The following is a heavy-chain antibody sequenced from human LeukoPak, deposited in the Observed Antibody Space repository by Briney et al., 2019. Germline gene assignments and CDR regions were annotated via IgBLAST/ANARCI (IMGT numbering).Heavy chain of an antibody. CDR2: ISGSSIYI. CDR3: ARVVGFSYYFDS. V-gene: IGHV3-21*01. J-gene: IGHJ4*02. D-gene: IGHD2-15*01. CDR1: GFPFSNYR. Sequence: GGSLRLSCTPSGFPFSNYRMTWVRQAPGKGLEWASSISGSSIYIYYADSVKGRFTLSRDNAKKSLYLQMNSLRAEDTAVYFCARVVGFSYYFDSWGQGTLVTVSS.